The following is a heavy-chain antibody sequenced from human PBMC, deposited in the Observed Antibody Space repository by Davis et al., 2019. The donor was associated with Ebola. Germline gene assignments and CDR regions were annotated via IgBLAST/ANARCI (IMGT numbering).Heavy chain of an antibody. CDR3: ARAPYSSSWYYYYGMDV. Sequence: GSLRLSCTVSGGSISSYYWSWIRQPPGKGLEWIGYIYYSGSTNYNPSLKSRVTISVDTSKNQFSLKLSSVTAADTAVYYCARAPYSSSWYYYYGMDVWGKGTTVTVSS. CDR1: GGSISSYY. D-gene: IGHD6-13*01. CDR2: IYYSGST. V-gene: IGHV4-59*01. J-gene: IGHJ6*04.